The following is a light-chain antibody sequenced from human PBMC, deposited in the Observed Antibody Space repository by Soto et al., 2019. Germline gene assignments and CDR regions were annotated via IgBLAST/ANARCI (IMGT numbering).Light chain of an antibody. CDR2: KAS. CDR3: QQYNSYPWT. CDR1: QSISSW. V-gene: IGKV1-5*03. Sequence: QMTQSPSTLSASVGHRVTITCRASQSISSWLAWYQQKPGKAPKLLIYKASTLESGVPSNFSGSLSGTEFTLTISSLQTEDFATYYCQQYNSYPWTFGQGTKVDI. J-gene: IGKJ1*01.